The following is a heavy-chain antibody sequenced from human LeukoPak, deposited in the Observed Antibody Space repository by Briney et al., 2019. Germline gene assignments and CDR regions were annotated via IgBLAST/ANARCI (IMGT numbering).Heavy chain of an antibody. CDR3: VRVQAEGHSDI. V-gene: IGHV4-59*01. CDR2: TSDKGST. J-gene: IGHJ3*02. Sequence: SETLSLTCTVSGGSISNYYWSWIRQPPGKGLEWIGYTSDKGSTSYNPSLKSRVTILVDTSKNQFSLKVNSVTAADTAVYYCVRVQAEGHSDIWGQGTLVTVSP. CDR1: GGSISNYY.